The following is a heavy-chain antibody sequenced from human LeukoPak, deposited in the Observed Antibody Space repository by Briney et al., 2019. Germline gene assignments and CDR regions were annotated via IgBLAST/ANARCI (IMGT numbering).Heavy chain of an antibody. D-gene: IGHD3-22*01. CDR1: GGSVSSGSYY. CDR3: ARTHTYYYDSSGYYYDY. J-gene: IGHJ4*02. CDR2: IYYSGST. V-gene: IGHV4-61*01. Sequence: SETLSLTCTVSGGSVSSGSYYWSWIRQPPGKGLEWIGYIYYSGSTNYNPSLKSRVTISVDTSKNQFSLKLSSVTAADTAVYYCARTHTYYYDSSGYYYDYWGQGTLVTVSS.